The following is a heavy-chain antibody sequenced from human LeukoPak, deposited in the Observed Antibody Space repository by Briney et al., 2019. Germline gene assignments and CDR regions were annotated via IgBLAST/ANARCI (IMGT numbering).Heavy chain of an antibody. V-gene: IGHV3-9*01. CDR2: ISWNSGSI. CDR1: GFTFDDYA. Sequence: GRSLRLSCAASGFTFDDYAMHWVRQAPGKGLEWVSGISWNSGSIGYADSVKGRFTISRDNAKNSLYLQMNSLRAEDTALYYCAKDIYDSSGSLYYYYYYGMDVWGQGTTVTVSS. D-gene: IGHD3-22*01. CDR3: AKDIYDSSGSLYYYYYYGMDV. J-gene: IGHJ6*02.